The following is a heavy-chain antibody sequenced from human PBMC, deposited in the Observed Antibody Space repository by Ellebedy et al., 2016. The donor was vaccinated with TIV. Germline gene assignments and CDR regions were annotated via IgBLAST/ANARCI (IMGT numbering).Heavy chain of an antibody. D-gene: IGHD2-8*01. J-gene: IGHJ4*02. Sequence: GESLKISCAASGFTFSSYWMSWVRQAPGKGLEWVANINQDGSEKYYVDSVKGRLTISRDNAKNSLYLQMNSLGAEDTAVYYCARGYASPNYWGQGTLVTVSS. CDR1: GFTFSSYW. V-gene: IGHV3-7*01. CDR2: INQDGSEK. CDR3: ARGYASPNY.